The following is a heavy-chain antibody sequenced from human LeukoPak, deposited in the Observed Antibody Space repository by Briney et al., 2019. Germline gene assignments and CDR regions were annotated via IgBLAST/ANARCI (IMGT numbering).Heavy chain of an antibody. J-gene: IGHJ4*02. Sequence: GGSPRLSCGASGFIFSSYGMSWVRQAPGKGLEWVSAISGRGDTTYYADSVKGRFTISRDNSKNTLYLQMNSLRAEDTAVYYCAKGGEGSVDYIWGTYRPYYFDYWGQGTLVTVSS. CDR1: GFIFSSYG. V-gene: IGHV3-23*01. CDR3: AKGGEGSVDYIWGTYRPYYFDY. D-gene: IGHD3-16*02. CDR2: ISGRGDTT.